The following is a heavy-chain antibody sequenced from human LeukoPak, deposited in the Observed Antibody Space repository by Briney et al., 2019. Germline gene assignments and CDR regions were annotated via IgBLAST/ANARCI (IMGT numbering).Heavy chain of an antibody. CDR1: GFTFSTYA. Sequence: GGSLRLSCATSGFTFSTYAMHWVRQAPGKGLEWVAFIRSDGSNKYYEDSVKGRFTISRDNSKNTLYLQMNSLRAEDTAIYYCASKVVDNCDYWSQGTLVTVSS. CDR2: IRSDGSNK. CDR3: ASKVVDNCDY. V-gene: IGHV3-30*02. J-gene: IGHJ4*02. D-gene: IGHD3-22*01.